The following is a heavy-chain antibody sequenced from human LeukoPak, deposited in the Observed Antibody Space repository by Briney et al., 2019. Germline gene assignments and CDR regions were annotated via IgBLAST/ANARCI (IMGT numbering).Heavy chain of an antibody. CDR3: ARATVTTGAYFDY. CDR1: GFTFSSYA. V-gene: IGHV3-30-3*01. CDR2: ISYDGSKE. J-gene: IGHJ4*02. D-gene: IGHD4-17*01. Sequence: GGSLRLSRAASGFTFSSYAMHWVRQAPGKGLEWVAVISYDGSKEYYADSVKGRFIISRDNSKNTLYLEMNSLRAEDTAVYYCARATVTTGAYFDYWGQGTLVTVSS.